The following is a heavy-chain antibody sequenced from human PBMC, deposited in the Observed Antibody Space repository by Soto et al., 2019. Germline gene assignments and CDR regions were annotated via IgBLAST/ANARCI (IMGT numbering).Heavy chain of an antibody. CDR2: IYPGDSDT. CDR3: ARDYDSSGYPRYYFDY. Sequence: GESLKISCKGSGYSFTSYWIGWVRQMPGKGLEWMGVIYPGDSDTRYSPSFQGQVTISADKSISTAYLQWSSLKASDTAMYYCARDYDSSGYPRYYFDYRGQGTPVTVSS. D-gene: IGHD3-22*01. V-gene: IGHV5-51*06. J-gene: IGHJ4*02. CDR1: GYSFTSYW.